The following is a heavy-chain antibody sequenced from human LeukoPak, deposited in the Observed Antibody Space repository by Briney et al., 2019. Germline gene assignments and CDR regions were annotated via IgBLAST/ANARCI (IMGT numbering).Heavy chain of an antibody. Sequence: PSETLPLTCAVYGGSFSGYYWSWIRQPPGKGLEWIGEINHSGSTNYNPSLKSRVTISVDTSKNQFSLKLSSVTAADTAVYYCARHHYGSGRATWGQGTMVTVSS. CDR2: INHSGST. V-gene: IGHV4-34*01. CDR3: ARHHYGSGRAT. J-gene: IGHJ3*01. D-gene: IGHD3-10*01. CDR1: GGSFSGYY.